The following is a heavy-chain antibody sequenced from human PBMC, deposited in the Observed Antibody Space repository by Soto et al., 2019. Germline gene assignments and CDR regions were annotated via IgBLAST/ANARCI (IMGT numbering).Heavy chain of an antibody. CDR2: IYYSGST. V-gene: IGHV4-39*01. Sequence: QLQLQESGPGLVKPSETLSLTCTVSGGSISSSSYYWGWIRQPPGKGLEWIGSIYYSGSTYYNPSXXSXVXISADTSKNQFSLTLSSVTAADTAVYYCARGNWFDPWGQGTLVTVSS. J-gene: IGHJ5*02. CDR3: ARGNWFDP. CDR1: GGSISSSSYY.